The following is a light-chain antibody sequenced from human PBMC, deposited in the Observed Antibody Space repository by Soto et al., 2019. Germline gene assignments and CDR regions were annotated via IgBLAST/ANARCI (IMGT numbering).Light chain of an antibody. CDR3: QSYNSSLSGSYV. CDR2: GNS. J-gene: IGLJ1*01. CDR1: SSNIGAGYD. Sequence: QSVLTQPPSVAGAPRQRVTISCTGSSSNIGAGYDVHWYQQLPGTAPKLLIYGNSNRPSGVPDRFSGSKSGTSASLAITGLQAEEEADSSCQSYNSSLSGSYVFGSGTKVTVL. V-gene: IGLV1-40*01.